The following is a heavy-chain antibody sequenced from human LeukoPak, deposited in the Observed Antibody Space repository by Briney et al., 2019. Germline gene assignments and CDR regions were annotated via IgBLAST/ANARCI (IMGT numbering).Heavy chain of an antibody. CDR2: ISSSGSTI. CDR3: TKAMETYYYDSSGYYFHY. D-gene: IGHD3-22*01. CDR1: GFTFSDYY. J-gene: IGHJ4*02. Sequence: GGSLRLSCAASGFTFSDYYMSWIRQAPGKGLEWVSYISSSGSTIYYADSVKGRFTISRDNAKNSLYRQMNSLRAEDPALYYCTKAMETYYYDSSGYYFHYWGQGTLVTVSS. V-gene: IGHV3-11*01.